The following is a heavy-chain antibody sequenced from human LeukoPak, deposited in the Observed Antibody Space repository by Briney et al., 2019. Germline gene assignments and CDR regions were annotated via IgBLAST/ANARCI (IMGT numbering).Heavy chain of an antibody. CDR1: GFTVSSNY. J-gene: IGHJ5*02. D-gene: IGHD4-17*01. V-gene: IGHV3-53*01. CDR3: ARGKKFDYGDSFDP. Sequence: GGSLRLSCAASGFTVSSNYMSWVRQAPGKGLEWVSVIYSGGSTYYADSVKGRFTISRDNSKNTLYLQMNSLRAEDTAVYYCARGKKFDYGDSFDPWGQGTLVTVSS. CDR2: IYSGGST.